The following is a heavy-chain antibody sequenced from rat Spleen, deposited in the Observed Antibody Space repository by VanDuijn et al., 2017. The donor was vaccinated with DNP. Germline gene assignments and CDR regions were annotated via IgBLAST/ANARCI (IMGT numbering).Heavy chain of an antibody. J-gene: IGHJ3*01. CDR2: ISSGGGT. CDR1: GFSLINYA. D-gene: IGHD1-5*01. CDR3: ARSDYIGTTGWFTY. V-gene: IGHV2-6*01. Sequence: QVQLKESGPGLVQPSQTLSLTCTVSGFSLINYAVTWVRQPPGKGLEWIATISSGGGTYYNSALKSRLIISRDTSKSQVFLKMNSLQTEDTAMYFCARSDYIGTTGWFTYWGQGTLVTVSS.